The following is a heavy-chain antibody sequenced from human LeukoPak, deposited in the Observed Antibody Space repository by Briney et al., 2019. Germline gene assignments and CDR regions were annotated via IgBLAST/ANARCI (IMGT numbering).Heavy chain of an antibody. J-gene: IGHJ4*02. CDR1: GFTFSNYA. V-gene: IGHV3-23*01. Sequence: GASLRLSCAASGFTFSNYAMSWVRQAPGKGLEWVSAILGSGVTTYYADSVKGRFTVSRDNSKSTLYLQMNTLRAEDTALYYCAKWGDYDVLTGYYVPDYWGQGTLVTVSS. CDR2: ILGSGVTT. D-gene: IGHD3-9*01. CDR3: AKWGDYDVLTGYYVPDY.